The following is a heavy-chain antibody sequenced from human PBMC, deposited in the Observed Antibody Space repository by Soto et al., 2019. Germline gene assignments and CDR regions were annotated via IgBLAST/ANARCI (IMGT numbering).Heavy chain of an antibody. CDR1: GYTFTSYG. V-gene: IGHV1-18*01. CDR3: ALGTAVATDYYGMDV. D-gene: IGHD1-26*01. Sequence: GASVKVSCKASGYTFTSYGISWVRQAPGQGLEWMGWISAYNGNTNYAQKLQGRVTMTTDTSTSTAYMELRSLRSDDTAVYYCALGTAVATDYYGMDVWGQGTTVTVSS. CDR2: ISAYNGNT. J-gene: IGHJ6*02.